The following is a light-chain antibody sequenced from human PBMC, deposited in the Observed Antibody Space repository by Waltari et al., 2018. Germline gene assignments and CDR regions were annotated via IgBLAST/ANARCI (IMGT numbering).Light chain of an antibody. J-gene: IGLJ2*01. CDR2: DDG. V-gene: IGLV3-21*02. CDR3: QVCYWSANHPFVV. CDR1: NIGDKH. Sequence: SYVLTQPPSVSVAPGETARITCGGDNIGDKHVHWYQQRPGQAPVLAFHDDGGRPSGFPERFPGSNAGNTATLAINRVEAGEEADYFCQVCYWSANHPFVVFGVGTKLTVL.